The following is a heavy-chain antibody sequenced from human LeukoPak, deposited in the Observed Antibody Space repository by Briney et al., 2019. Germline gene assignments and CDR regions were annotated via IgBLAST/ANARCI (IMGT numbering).Heavy chain of an antibody. CDR3: ARISFLYWFFDL. V-gene: IGHV3-66*01. Sequence: GGSLRLSCTASGFTFGDYVMSWFRQAPGKGLEWVSSVMYIDGSTYYADSVKGRFTISRDISKNTLYLQMNSLRAEDTAVYYCARISFLYWFFDLWGRGTLVTVSS. J-gene: IGHJ2*01. CDR2: MYIDGST. CDR1: GFTFGDYV.